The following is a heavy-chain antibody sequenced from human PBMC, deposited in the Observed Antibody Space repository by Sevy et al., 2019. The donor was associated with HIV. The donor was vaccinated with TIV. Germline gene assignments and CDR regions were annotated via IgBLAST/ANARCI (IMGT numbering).Heavy chain of an antibody. J-gene: IGHJ4*02. D-gene: IGHD6-19*01. CDR2: IRRKVNIYAT. Sequence: GESLKISCAASGFNFSGSTMYWVRQASGKGLEWVGRIRRKVNIYATAYAASVKGRFTISRDDSKNTAYLQMNGLKTEDTAMYYCSSQRSIAVAGDYFDYWGQGTLVTVSS. CDR1: GFNFSGST. V-gene: IGHV3-73*01. CDR3: SSQRSIAVAGDYFDY.